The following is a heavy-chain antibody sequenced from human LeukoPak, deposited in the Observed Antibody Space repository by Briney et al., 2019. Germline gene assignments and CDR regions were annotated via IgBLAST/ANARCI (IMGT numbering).Heavy chain of an antibody. D-gene: IGHD6-13*01. Sequence: ASVKVSCKASGYTFTSYGISWVRPAPGQGLEWMEGITIYNGNTKYAQKLQGRVTMATDSYTSTAYMELRSLRSDDTAVYYCARDLSSSWYYFDYWGQGTLVTVSS. J-gene: IGHJ4*02. CDR2: ITIYNGNT. CDR1: GYTFTSYG. V-gene: IGHV1-18*04. CDR3: ARDLSSSWYYFDY.